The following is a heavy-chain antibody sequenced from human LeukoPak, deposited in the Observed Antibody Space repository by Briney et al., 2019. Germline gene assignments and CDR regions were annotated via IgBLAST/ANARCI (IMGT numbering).Heavy chain of an antibody. D-gene: IGHD2-15*01. J-gene: IGHJ4*02. Sequence: PSETLSLTCTVSRGSISPYYWSWIRQSPGKGLEWIGYIYYIGTTNYNPSLQSRVTMSVDRSTNQFTLNLASVTAADTAVYYCARGGFESCSAGSCLLGNYWGQGILVAVSS. CDR2: IYYIGTT. CDR3: ARGGFESCSAGSCLLGNY. V-gene: IGHV4-59*01. CDR1: RGSISPYY.